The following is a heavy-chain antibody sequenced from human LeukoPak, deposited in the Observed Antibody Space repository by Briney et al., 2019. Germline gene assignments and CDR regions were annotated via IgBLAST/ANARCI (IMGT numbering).Heavy chain of an antibody. V-gene: IGHV4-59*13. CDR3: ARGWYRAFDI. CDR2: LSNSGST. Sequence: SETLSLTCSVSGGSINNYHWSWIRQSPGKGLEWIGFLSNSGSTYYSASLRSRVTISVDTSKNHVSLELSSVTAADTAVYYCARGWYRAFDIWGQGTMVTVSS. D-gene: IGHD1-1*01. J-gene: IGHJ3*02. CDR1: GGSINNYH.